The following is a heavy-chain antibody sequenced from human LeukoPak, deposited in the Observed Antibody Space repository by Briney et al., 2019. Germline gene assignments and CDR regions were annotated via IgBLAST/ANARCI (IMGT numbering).Heavy chain of an antibody. CDR1: GFTFSSYA. V-gene: IGHV3-30-3*01. D-gene: IGHD5-18*01. J-gene: IGHJ3*02. Sequence: PGGSLRLSCAASGFTFSSYAMHWVRQAPGKGLEWVAVISYDGSNKYYADSVKGRFTISRDNSKNTLYLQMNSLRAEDTAVYYCARVVTPDAFDIRGQGTMVTVSS. CDR3: ARVVTPDAFDI. CDR2: ISYDGSNK.